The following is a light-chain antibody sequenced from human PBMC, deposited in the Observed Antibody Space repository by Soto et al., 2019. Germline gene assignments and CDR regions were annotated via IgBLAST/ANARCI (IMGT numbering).Light chain of an antibody. Sequence: QSVLTQPRSVSGSPGQSVTISCTGTSSDVGGYNFVSWYQQPPGKAPKLMIFDVSKRPSGVPDRFSGSKSGNTASLTISGLQAEDEADYYCCSFAGSYALDVFGTGTKLPVL. V-gene: IGLV2-11*01. CDR2: DVS. J-gene: IGLJ1*01. CDR3: CSFAGSYALDV. CDR1: SSDVGGYNF.